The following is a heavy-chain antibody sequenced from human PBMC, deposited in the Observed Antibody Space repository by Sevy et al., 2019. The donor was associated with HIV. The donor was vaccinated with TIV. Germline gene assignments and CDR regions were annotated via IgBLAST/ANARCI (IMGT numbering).Heavy chain of an antibody. CDR2: VSGSGGST. J-gene: IGHJ4*02. CDR1: GFTVSSHY. CDR3: AKDQGGAVAWGHFDY. Sequence: GGSLRLSCAASGFTVSSHYISWVRQAPGKGLEWVSVVSGSGGSTYYADSVKGRFTISRDNSKNTLYLQMNSLRAEDTAVYYCAKDQGGAVAWGHFDYWGQGTLVTVSS. D-gene: IGHD6-19*01. V-gene: IGHV3-23*01.